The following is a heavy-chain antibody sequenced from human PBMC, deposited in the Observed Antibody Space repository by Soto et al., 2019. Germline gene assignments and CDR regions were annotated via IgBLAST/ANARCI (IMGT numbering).Heavy chain of an antibody. CDR2: IHYSGST. Sequence: ETLSLTCTVSGGSINSYYWGWIRQPPGKGLEWIGYIHYSGSTNYNPSLKSRVTISVDTPKNQFSLKVSSMTAADTAVYYCARGGLAARKGRWFDPWGQGTLVTVSS. V-gene: IGHV4-59*01. CDR3: ARGGLAARKGRWFDP. D-gene: IGHD6-6*01. CDR1: GGSINSYY. J-gene: IGHJ5*02.